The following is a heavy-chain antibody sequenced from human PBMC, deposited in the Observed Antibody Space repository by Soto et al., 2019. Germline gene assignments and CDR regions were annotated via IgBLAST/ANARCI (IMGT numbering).Heavy chain of an antibody. Sequence: GGSLRLSCAASGFTFSSYAMHWVRQAPGKGLEWVAVISYDGSNKYYADSVKGRFTISRDNSKNTLYLQMNSLRAEDTAVYYCARCVVVVAAGWFDPWGQGTLVTVSS. CDR1: GFTFSSYA. D-gene: IGHD2-15*01. CDR3: ARCVVVVAAGWFDP. V-gene: IGHV3-30-3*01. CDR2: ISYDGSNK. J-gene: IGHJ5*02.